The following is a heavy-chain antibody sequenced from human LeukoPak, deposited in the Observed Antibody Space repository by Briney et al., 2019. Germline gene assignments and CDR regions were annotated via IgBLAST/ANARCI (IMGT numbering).Heavy chain of an antibody. D-gene: IGHD4-17*01. Sequence: GTLRLSCTASGFTFSNYGMNWVRQAPGKGLEWVSSFGGGGGSAYYADSVKGRFTISRDNSKNTLYLQMNSLRAEDTAVYYCASDRYGDGNVQALDYWGQGTLVTVSS. V-gene: IGHV3-23*01. CDR1: GFTFSNYG. J-gene: IGHJ4*02. CDR3: ASDRYGDGNVQALDY. CDR2: FGGGGGSA.